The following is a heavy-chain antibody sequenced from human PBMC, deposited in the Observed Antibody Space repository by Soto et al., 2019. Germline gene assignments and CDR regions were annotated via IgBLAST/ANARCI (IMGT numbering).Heavy chain of an antibody. CDR1: GGSISSYY. CDR2: IYYSGST. CDR3: AGRGRRTGTTRNWYFDL. V-gene: IGHV4-59*01. Sequence: QVQLQESGPGLVKPSETLSLTCTVSGGSISSYYWSWIRQPPGKGLEWIGYIYYSGSTNYNPSLKSRVTISVGTSKNQFSLKLSSVTAADTAVYYCAGRGRRTGTTRNWYFDLWGRGTLVTVSS. D-gene: IGHD1-7*01. J-gene: IGHJ2*01.